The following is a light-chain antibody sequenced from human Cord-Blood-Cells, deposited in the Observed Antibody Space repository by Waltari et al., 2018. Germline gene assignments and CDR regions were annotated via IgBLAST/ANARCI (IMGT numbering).Light chain of an antibody. CDR2: EVS. CDR3: CSYAGSVV. Sequence: QSALTQPASVSGSPGQSITISHTGTSSDVGGYNLVSWYQQHPGKAPKRMIFEVSKRPSGVSNRFSGSKSGNTASLTISGLQAEDEADYYCCSYAGSVVFGGGTKLTVL. J-gene: IGLJ2*01. CDR1: SSDVGGYNL. V-gene: IGLV2-23*02.